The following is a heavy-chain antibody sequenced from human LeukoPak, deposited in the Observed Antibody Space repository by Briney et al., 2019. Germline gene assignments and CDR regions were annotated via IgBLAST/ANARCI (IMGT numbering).Heavy chain of an antibody. CDR2: INPNSGGT. Sequence: ASVKVSCKASGYTFTGYYMHWVRQAPGQGLEWMGWINPNSGGTNYARKFQGRVTMTRDTSISTAYMELSRLRSDDTAVYYCARAVYSYGYPDYWGQGTLVTVSS. D-gene: IGHD5-18*01. J-gene: IGHJ4*02. CDR3: ARAVYSYGYPDY. V-gene: IGHV1-2*02. CDR1: GYTFTGYY.